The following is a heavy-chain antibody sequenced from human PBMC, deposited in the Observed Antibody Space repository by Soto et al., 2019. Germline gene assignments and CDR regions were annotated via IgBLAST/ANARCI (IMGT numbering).Heavy chain of an antibody. CDR1: GFTFSSYG. V-gene: IGHV3-48*01. CDR3: ARERYSYGLGRY. D-gene: IGHD5-18*01. J-gene: IGHJ4*02. Sequence: GGSLRLSCAASGFTFSSYGMNWVRQAPGKGLEWVSYISTSSTTIYYADSVKGRFTISRDNAKNSLYLQVNSLRAEDTAVYYCARERYSYGLGRYWGQGTLVTVSS. CDR2: ISTSSTTI.